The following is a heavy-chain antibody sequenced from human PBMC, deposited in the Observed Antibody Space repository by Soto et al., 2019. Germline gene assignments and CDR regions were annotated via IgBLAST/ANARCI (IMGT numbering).Heavy chain of an antibody. CDR2: ISSTTNYI. CDR3: ARESEDLTSNFDY. V-gene: IGHV3-21*06. J-gene: IGHJ4*02. Sequence: GSLRLSCAASGFTFTRYSMNWVRQAPGKGLEWVSSISSTTNYIYYGDSMKGRFTISRDNGKNSLYLEIHSLRAEDTAVYYCARESEDLTSNFDYWGQGTLVTVPS. CDR1: GFTFTRYS.